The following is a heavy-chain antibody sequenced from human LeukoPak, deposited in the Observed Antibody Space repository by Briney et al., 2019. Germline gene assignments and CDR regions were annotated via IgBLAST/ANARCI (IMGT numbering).Heavy chain of an antibody. D-gene: IGHD3-16*02. CDR3: ARGPYYDYVWGSYRSPGFDY. V-gene: IGHV4-38-2*01. CDR1: GYSISSGYY. CDR2: IYHSGST. Sequence: SETLSLTCAVSGYSISSGYYWGWIRQPPGKGLEWIGSIYHSGSTYYNPSLKSRVTISVDTSENQFSLKLSSVTAADTAVYYCARGPYYDYVWGSYRSPGFDYWGQGTLVTVSS. J-gene: IGHJ4*02.